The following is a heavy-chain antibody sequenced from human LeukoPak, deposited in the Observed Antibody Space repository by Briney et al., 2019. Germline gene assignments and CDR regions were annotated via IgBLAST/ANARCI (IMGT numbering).Heavy chain of an antibody. V-gene: IGHV4-31*03. CDR3: ARDDYGDQRGYYYGMDV. Sequence: PSQTLSLTCTVSGGSISSGGYSWSWIRQHPGKGLEWIGYIYYSGSTYYNPSLKSRVTISVDASKNQFSLKLSSVTAADTAVYYCARDDYGDQRGYYYGMDVWGQGTTVTVSS. D-gene: IGHD4-17*01. CDR2: IYYSGST. CDR1: GGSISSGGYS. J-gene: IGHJ6*02.